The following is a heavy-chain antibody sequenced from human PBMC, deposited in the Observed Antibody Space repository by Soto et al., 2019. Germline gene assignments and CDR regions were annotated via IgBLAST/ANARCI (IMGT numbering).Heavy chain of an antibody. CDR1: GGSFSGYY. V-gene: IGHV4-34*01. CDR2: INHSGST. J-gene: IGHJ4*02. D-gene: IGHD6-19*01. Sequence: SETLSLTCAVYGGSFSGYYWSWIRQPPGKGLEWIGEINHSGSTNYNPSLKSRVTISVDTSKNQFSLKLSSVTAADTAVYYCARSGLAGTFYWGQGTLVTVSS. CDR3: ARSGLAGTFY.